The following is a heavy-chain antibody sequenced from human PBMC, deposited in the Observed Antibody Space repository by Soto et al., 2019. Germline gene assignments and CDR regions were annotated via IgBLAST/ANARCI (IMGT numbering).Heavy chain of an antibody. Sequence: GGSLRFSCTGSGFTFGDFGMSWFGQAPGKGLEWLSFIRSKGYGGTTESAASVRGRFITSRDDSKSIAYLQMNSLKTEDTAVYYCASLTSWSQEYYYGMDVWGQGTTVTVSS. CDR3: ASLTSWSQEYYYGMDV. J-gene: IGHJ6*02. CDR2: IRSKGYGGTT. CDR1: GFTFGDFG. D-gene: IGHD2-2*01. V-gene: IGHV3-49*03.